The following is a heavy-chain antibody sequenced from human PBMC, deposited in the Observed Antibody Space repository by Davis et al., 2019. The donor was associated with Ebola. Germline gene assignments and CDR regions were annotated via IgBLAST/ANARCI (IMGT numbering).Heavy chain of an antibody. Sequence: MPGGSLRLSCIVSGGSISSYYWSWIRQPPGKGLEWIGEINHSGSTNYNPSLKSRVTISVDTSKNQFSLKLSSVTAADTAVYYCARAQDCSGGSCYSGEFDYWGQGTLVTVSS. V-gene: IGHV4-34*01. CDR3: ARAQDCSGGSCYSGEFDY. CDR2: INHSGST. CDR1: GGSISSYY. D-gene: IGHD2-15*01. J-gene: IGHJ4*02.